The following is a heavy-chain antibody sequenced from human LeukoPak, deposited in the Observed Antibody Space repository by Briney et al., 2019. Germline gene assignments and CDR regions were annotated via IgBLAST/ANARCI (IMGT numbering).Heavy chain of an antibody. CDR3: ARRYQLGLRTRFDY. V-gene: IGHV3-7*01. J-gene: IGHJ4*02. CDR1: GFTFSSYA. CDR2: IKQDGSEK. Sequence: PGGSLRLSCAASGFTFSSYAMSWVRQAPGKGLEWVANIKQDGSEKYYVDSVKGRFTISRDNAKNSLYLQMNSLRAEDTAVYYCARRYQLGLRTRFDYWGQGTLVTVSS. D-gene: IGHD2-2*01.